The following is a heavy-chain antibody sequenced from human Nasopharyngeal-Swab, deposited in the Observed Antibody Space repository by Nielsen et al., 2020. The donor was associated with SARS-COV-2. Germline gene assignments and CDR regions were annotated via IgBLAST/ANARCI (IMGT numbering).Heavy chain of an antibody. CDR1: GFTFDDYA. CDR3: ANGEYSSGWYPGAI. D-gene: IGHD6-19*01. Sequence: SLKISCAASGFTFDDYAMHWVRQAPGKGLEWVSGISWNSGSIGYPDSVKGRFTISRDNAKNSLYLQMNSLRAEDTALYYCANGEYSSGWYPGAIWGQGTMVTVSS. CDR2: ISWNSGSI. V-gene: IGHV3-9*01. J-gene: IGHJ3*02.